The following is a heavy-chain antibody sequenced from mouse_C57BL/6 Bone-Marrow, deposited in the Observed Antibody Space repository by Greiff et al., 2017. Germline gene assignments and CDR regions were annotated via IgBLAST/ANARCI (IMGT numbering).Heavy chain of an antibody. CDR3: ARDGSSYAFDY. D-gene: IGHD1-1*01. CDR2: IDPSDSYT. Sequence: QVQLQQPGAELVRPGTSVKLSCKASGYTFTSYWMHWVKQRPGQGLEWIGVIDPSDSYTNYNQKFTGKATLTVDTSSSTAYMQLSSLTSEESAVYYCARDGSSYAFDYWGQGTTLTVSS. J-gene: IGHJ2*01. V-gene: IGHV1-59*01. CDR1: GYTFTSYW.